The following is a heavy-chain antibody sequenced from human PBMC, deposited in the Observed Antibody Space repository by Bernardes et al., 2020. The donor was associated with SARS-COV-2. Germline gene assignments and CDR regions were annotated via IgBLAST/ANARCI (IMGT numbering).Heavy chain of an antibody. D-gene: IGHD4-17*01. Sequence: SETLSLTCTVSGGSISSYYWSWIRQPAGKGLEWIGRIYTSGSTNYNPSLKSRVTMSVDTSKNQFSLKLSSVTAADTAVYYCASFHHAADYDLVDVWGKGTTVTVSS. V-gene: IGHV4-4*07. CDR1: GGSISSYY. J-gene: IGHJ6*04. CDR2: IYTSGST. CDR3: ASFHHAADYDLVDV.